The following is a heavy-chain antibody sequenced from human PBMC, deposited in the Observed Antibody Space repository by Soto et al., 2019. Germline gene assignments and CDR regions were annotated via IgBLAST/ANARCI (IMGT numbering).Heavy chain of an antibody. CDR2: IYWDDSK. V-gene: IGHV2-5*02. CDR1: GFSLSTSGVG. CDR3: AHKGSGSRAIDY. J-gene: IGHJ4*02. D-gene: IGHD3-10*01. Sequence: QITLKESGPTLVKPTQTLTLTCTFSGFSLSTSGVGVGWIRQPPGKPLEWLAVIYWDDSKTYSPSLKSRLTITKDTSRDQVVLTMTNMDPVDTATYYCAHKGSGSRAIDYWGQGALVTVSS.